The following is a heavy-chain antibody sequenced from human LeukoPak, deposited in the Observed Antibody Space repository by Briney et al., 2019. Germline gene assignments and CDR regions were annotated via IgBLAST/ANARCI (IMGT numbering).Heavy chain of an antibody. CDR1: GFTFSSYA. CDR3: ARDLGAGSGAAAGTG. J-gene: IGHJ4*02. CDR2: ISGSGGST. Sequence: GGSLRLSCAASGFTFSSYAMSWVRQAPGKGLEWVSAISGSGGSTYYADSVKGRFTISRDNSKNTLYLQMNSLRAEDTAVYYCARDLGAGSGAAAGTGWGQGTLVTVSS. D-gene: IGHD6-13*01. V-gene: IGHV3-23*01.